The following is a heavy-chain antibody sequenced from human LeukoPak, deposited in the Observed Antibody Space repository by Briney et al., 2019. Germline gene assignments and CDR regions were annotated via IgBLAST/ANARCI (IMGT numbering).Heavy chain of an antibody. CDR1: GGSLSGWY. CDR2: IYGSGYT. J-gene: IGHJ4*02. Sequence: SETLSLTCTVSGGSLSGWYWSWIRQPPGKGLEWIGNIYGSGYTNYNPSLKSRVTMSIDTSKNHFSPKLTSVTAADTATYYCARETSLAGFASGLGFNYWGQGILVSVSS. D-gene: IGHD6-19*01. CDR3: ARETSLAGFASGLGFNY. V-gene: IGHV4-59*01.